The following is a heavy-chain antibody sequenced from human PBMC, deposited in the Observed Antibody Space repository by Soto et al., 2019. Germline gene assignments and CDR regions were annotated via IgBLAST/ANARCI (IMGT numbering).Heavy chain of an antibody. Sequence: LRLSCAASGFTFSNAWMSWVRQAPGKGLEWVGRIKSKTDGGTTDYAAPVKGRFTISRDDSKNTLYLQMNSLKTEDTAVYYCTKDKDYDFWSGYYTGPDDAFDIWGQGTMVTVSS. J-gene: IGHJ3*02. V-gene: IGHV3-15*01. CDR2: IKSKTDGGTT. CDR3: TKDKDYDFWSGYYTGPDDAFDI. CDR1: GFTFSNAW. D-gene: IGHD3-3*01.